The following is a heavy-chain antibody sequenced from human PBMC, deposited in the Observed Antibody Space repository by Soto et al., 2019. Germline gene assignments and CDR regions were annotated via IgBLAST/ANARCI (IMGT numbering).Heavy chain of an antibody. CDR2: INPATGAA. Sequence: QLHLVQSGAVVKKPGASVTVSCSASGYPVTAYYMHWVRQAPGRGLEWMGGINPATGAAKYTQTFQGRVTMTRDTATSTVFMELSGLTSEDTARFYWARGGGVGVAGSAAFDMWGQGTLVTVSS. CDR1: GYPVTAYY. CDR3: ARGGGVGVAGSAAFDM. V-gene: IGHV1-2*02. D-gene: IGHD3-3*01. J-gene: IGHJ3*02.